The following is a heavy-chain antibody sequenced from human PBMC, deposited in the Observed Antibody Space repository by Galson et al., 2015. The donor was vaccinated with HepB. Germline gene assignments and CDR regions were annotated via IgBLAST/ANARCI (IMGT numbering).Heavy chain of an antibody. CDR3: AKDIYFRMDV. Sequence: SLRLSCAASGFTFSTHTMSWVRQAPGTGLEWVSAINNGGGSSYMDSVKGRFTISRDNSKNTLYLQMNSLRAEDTAVYYCAKDIYFRMDVWGQGTTVTVSS. CDR2: INNGGGSS. CDR1: GFTFSTHT. J-gene: IGHJ6*02. V-gene: IGHV3-23*01.